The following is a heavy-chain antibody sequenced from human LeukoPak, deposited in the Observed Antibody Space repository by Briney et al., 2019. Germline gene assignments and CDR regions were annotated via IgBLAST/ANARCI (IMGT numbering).Heavy chain of an antibody. CDR2: ISHSGSS. V-gene: IGHV4-34*01. CDR3: ARYSGYYLSYFDY. D-gene: IGHD3-22*01. CDR1: DGSFSGYY. Sequence: SETLSLTCAVYDGSFSGYYWSWIRQPPGKGLEWIGEISHSGSSNYNPSLKSRVTISVDTSKNQFSLKLSSVTAADTAVYYCARYSGYYLSYFDYWGQGTLVTVSS. J-gene: IGHJ4*02.